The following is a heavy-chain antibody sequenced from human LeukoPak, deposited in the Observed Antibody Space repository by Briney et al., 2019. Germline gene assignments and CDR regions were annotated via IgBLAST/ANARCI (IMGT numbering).Heavy chain of an antibody. Sequence: GSLRLSCAASGFTFSSYGMHWVRQAPGKGLEWVAVISYDGSNKYYADSVKGRFTISRDNAKNSLFLQMNSLRAEDTAVYYCARVASITMICDFWGQGTLVTVSS. CDR2: ISYDGSNK. D-gene: IGHD3-22*01. J-gene: IGHJ4*02. V-gene: IGHV3-30*03. CDR3: ARVASITMICDF. CDR1: GFTFSSYG.